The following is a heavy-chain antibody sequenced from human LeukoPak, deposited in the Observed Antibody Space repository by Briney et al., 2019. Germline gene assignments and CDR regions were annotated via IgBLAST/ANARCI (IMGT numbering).Heavy chain of an antibody. CDR2: IRYDGSNK. CDR3: AKGEEAAVN. CDR1: WFTFSSYC. D-gene: IGHD6-13*01. Sequence: GGAPRLSRAASWFTFSSYCMHWGRPAPSKGVEWVAFIRYDGSNKYYADSVKGRFTISRDNSKNTLYLQMNSLRAEDTAVYHCAKGEEAAVNWGQGTLVTVSS. J-gene: IGHJ4*02. V-gene: IGHV3-30*02.